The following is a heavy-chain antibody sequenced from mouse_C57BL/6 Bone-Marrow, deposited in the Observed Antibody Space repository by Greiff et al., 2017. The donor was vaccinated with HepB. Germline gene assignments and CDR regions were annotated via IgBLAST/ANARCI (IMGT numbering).Heavy chain of an antibody. CDR3: AREGTTMDY. J-gene: IGHJ2*01. Sequence: DVQLVESGPGLVKPSQSLSLTCSVTGYSITSGYYWNWIRQFPGNKLEWMGYISYDGSNNYNPSLKNRISITRDTSKNQFFLKLNSVTTEDTATYYCAREGTTMDYWGQGTTLTVSS. CDR1: GYSITSGYY. V-gene: IGHV3-6*01. CDR2: ISYDGSN. D-gene: IGHD2-1*01.